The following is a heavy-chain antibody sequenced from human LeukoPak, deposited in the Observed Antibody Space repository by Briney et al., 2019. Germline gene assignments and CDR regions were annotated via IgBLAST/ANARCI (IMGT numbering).Heavy chain of an antibody. J-gene: IGHJ3*02. D-gene: IGHD3-3*01. V-gene: IGHV3-7*05. CDR3: SRVRLDRSERKLDAFEN. CDR1: GFTFSSPW. Sequence: GGSLRLSCAASGFTFSSPWMSWVRQAPAKGLEWVATIKADGSGAYYVDSVEGRFTISRDDAENLLYLQINRPRAEDTAVYFLSRVRLDRSERKLDAFENWGQGTMVSVSS. CDR2: IKADGSGA.